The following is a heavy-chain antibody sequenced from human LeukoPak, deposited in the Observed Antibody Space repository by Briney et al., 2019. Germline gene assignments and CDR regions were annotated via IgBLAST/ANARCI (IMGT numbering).Heavy chain of an antibody. V-gene: IGHV3-7*01. Sequence: GGSLRLPCAASGFTFSSYWMSWVRQAPGKGLGWVANIKQDGSEKYYVDSVKGRFTISRDNAKNSLYLQMNSLRAEDTAVYYCARGPRGSGWYNDYWGQGTLVTVSS. CDR2: IKQDGSEK. CDR3: ARGPRGSGWYNDY. J-gene: IGHJ4*02. CDR1: GFTFSSYW. D-gene: IGHD6-19*01.